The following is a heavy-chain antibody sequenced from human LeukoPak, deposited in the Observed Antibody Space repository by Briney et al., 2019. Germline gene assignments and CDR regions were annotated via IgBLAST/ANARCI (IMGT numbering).Heavy chain of an antibody. V-gene: IGHV3-23*01. CDR2: ISGSGGST. CDR3: AKDQGITMIPAHAFDI. J-gene: IGHJ3*02. CDR1: GFTFSSYA. Sequence: PGGSLRLSCAASGFTFSSYAMSWVRQAPGKGLEWVSAISGSGGSTYYADSVKGRFTISRDNAKNSLYLQMNSLRAEDTALYYCAKDQGITMIPAHAFDIWGQGTMVTVSS. D-gene: IGHD3-22*01.